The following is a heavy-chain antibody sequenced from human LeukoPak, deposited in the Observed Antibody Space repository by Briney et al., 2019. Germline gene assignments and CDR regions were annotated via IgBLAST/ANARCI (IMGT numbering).Heavy chain of an antibody. CDR3: ARDRDTRLVPNWFDP. J-gene: IGHJ5*02. V-gene: IGHV3-7*01. CDR1: GFTFSSYW. Sequence: GGSLRLSCAASGFTFSSYWISWVRQAPGKGLEWVANIKQDGSEKYYVDSVKGRFTISRDNAKNSLFLQMNSLRAEDTAMFYCARDRDTRLVPNWFDPWGQGTLVTVSS. CDR2: IKQDGSEK. D-gene: IGHD3-16*01.